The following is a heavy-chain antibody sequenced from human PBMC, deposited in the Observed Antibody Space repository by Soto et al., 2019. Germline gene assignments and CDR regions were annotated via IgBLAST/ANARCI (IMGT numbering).Heavy chain of an antibody. V-gene: IGHV1-18*01. D-gene: IGHD3-22*01. CDR3: ARAGQYYDASGYAN. CDR2: ISANNGNT. J-gene: IGHJ4*02. CDR1: GYSFATSG. Sequence: QVKLVQSGTEVQKPGASIKVSCKASGYSFATSGMSWVRQAPGQGLEWMGWISANNGNTNYDQNLQDRVTMTTDTSTSTAYLEVRNLRSDDTAVYYCARAGQYYDASGYANWGQGTLVTVSS.